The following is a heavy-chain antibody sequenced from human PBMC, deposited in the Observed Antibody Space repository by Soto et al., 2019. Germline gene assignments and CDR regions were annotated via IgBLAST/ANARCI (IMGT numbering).Heavy chain of an antibody. V-gene: IGHV3-53*01. CDR2: IYSGGNT. CDR3: ARDGSDGWYYFDY. J-gene: IGHJ4*02. Sequence: GGSLRLSCAASGFIVSSNYMNWVRQAPGKGLEWVSVIYSGGNTYYADSVKGRYTISRDNSKNTLYLQMNSLRAEDTAVYYCARDGSDGWYYFDYWGQGTLVTVSS. D-gene: IGHD6-19*01. CDR1: GFIVSSNY.